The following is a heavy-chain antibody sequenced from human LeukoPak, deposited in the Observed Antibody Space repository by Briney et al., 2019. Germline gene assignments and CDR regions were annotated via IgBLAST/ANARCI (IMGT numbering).Heavy chain of an antibody. J-gene: IGHJ4*02. D-gene: IGHD4-11*01. CDR1: GGSISSGDYY. CDR3: ARYYSNPGGYFDY. Sequence: SQTLSLTCTVSGGSISSGDYYWSRIRQPPGKGLEWTGYIYYSGSTYYNPSLKSRVTISVDTSKNQFSLKLSSVTAADTAVYYCARYYSNPGGYFDYWGQGTLVTVSS. CDR2: IYYSGST. V-gene: IGHV4-30-4*01.